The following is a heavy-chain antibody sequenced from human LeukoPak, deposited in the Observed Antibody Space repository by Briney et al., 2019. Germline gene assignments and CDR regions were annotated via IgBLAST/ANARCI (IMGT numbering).Heavy chain of an antibody. Sequence: SETLSLTCTVSGYSISSGYYWGWIRQPPGKGLEWIGSIYHSGSTYYNPSLKSRVTISVDTSKNQFSLKLSSVTAADTAVYYCARAHYYGSGSYYFFDYWGQGTLVTVSS. V-gene: IGHV4-38-2*02. J-gene: IGHJ4*02. CDR1: GYSISSGYY. CDR3: ARAHYYGSGSYYFFDY. D-gene: IGHD3-10*01. CDR2: IYHSGST.